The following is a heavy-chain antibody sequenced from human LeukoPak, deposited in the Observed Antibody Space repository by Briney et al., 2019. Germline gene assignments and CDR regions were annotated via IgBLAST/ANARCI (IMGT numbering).Heavy chain of an antibody. CDR3: ARYVGSGSYSASDY. D-gene: IGHD3-10*01. J-gene: IGHJ4*02. Sequence: GGSLRLSCAASGFTFSTFAMSWVRQAPGKGLEWVSYIRSSSSYIYYADSVKGRFTISRDNAKNSLYLQMNSLRAEDTAVYYCARYVGSGSYSASDYWGQGTRVTVCS. CDR2: IRSSSSYI. V-gene: IGHV3-21*01. CDR1: GFTFSTFA.